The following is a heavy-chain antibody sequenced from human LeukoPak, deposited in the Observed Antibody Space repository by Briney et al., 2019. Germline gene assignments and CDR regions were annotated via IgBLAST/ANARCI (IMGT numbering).Heavy chain of an antibody. D-gene: IGHD4-23*01. J-gene: IGHJ3*01. CDR2: IPYDGSNK. CDR1: GFAFSRHG. V-gene: IGHV3-30*02. CDR3: ARDMSTRVTPISYAFDV. Sequence: PGGSLRLSCAASGFAFSRHGIHWVRQAPGKALEWVAFIPYDGSNKFYTDSVKGRFTISRDNSKNTLFLQMNRLRAEDTAVYYCARDMSTRVTPISYAFDVWGQGTMVTVSS.